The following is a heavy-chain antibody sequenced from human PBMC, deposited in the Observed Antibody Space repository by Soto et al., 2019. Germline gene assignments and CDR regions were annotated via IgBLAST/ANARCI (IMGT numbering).Heavy chain of an antibody. D-gene: IGHD1-26*01. CDR2: IIPIFGTA. V-gene: IGHV1-69*13. Sequence: GASVKVSCKASGGTFSSYAISGVRQAPGQGLEWMGGIIPIFGTANYAQKFQGRVTITADESTSTAYMELSSLRSEDTAVYYCARGQWELLQYYYYYGMDVWGRGTTVTVSS. CDR1: GGTFSSYA. CDR3: ARGQWELLQYYYYYGMDV. J-gene: IGHJ6*02.